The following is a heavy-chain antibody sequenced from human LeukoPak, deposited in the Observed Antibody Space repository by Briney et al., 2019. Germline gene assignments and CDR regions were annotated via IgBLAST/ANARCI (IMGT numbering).Heavy chain of an antibody. CDR3: AKDGVAAAGTDY. J-gene: IGHJ4*02. V-gene: IGHV3-23*01. Sequence: GGSLTLSCAACGFTLSSYAMSWVRHAPGEGLEWVSAISGSGGSTYYADSVKGRFTISRDNSKNTLYLQMNSLRAEDTAVYYCAKDGVAAAGTDYWGQGTLVTVSS. CDR2: ISGSGGST. D-gene: IGHD6-13*01. CDR1: GFTLSSYA.